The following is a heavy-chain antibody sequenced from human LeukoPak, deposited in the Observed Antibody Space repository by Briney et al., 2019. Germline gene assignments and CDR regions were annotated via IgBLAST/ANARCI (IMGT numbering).Heavy chain of an antibody. Sequence: TGGSLRLSCAASGFTFSNYAMNWVRQAPGKGLEWVSSISGSSTYIYYADSVKGRFTISRDNAKNSLYLQMNSLRAEDTAVYYCAKVYNWNYQLSDYWGQGTLVTVSS. CDR1: GFTFSNYA. CDR2: ISGSSTYI. D-gene: IGHD1-1*01. V-gene: IGHV3-21*04. J-gene: IGHJ4*02. CDR3: AKVYNWNYQLSDY.